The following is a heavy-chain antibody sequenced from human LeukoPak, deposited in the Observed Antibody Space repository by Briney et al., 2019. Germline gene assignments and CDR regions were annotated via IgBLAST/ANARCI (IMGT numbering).Heavy chain of an antibody. J-gene: IGHJ6*02. CDR3: ASRRIVVVPAATYYYYYYGMDV. Sequence: PSETLSLTCAVYGGSFSGYYWSWIRQPPGKGLEWIGEINHSGSTNYNPSLKSQVTISVDTSKNQFSLKLSSVTAADTAVYYCASRRIVVVPAATYYYYYYGMDVWGQGTTVTVSS. CDR1: GGSFSGYY. CDR2: INHSGST. D-gene: IGHD2-2*01. V-gene: IGHV4-34*01.